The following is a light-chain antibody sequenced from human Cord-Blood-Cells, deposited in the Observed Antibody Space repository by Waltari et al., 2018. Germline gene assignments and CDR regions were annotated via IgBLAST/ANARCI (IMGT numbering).Light chain of an antibody. Sequence: SYELTQPPSVSVSPGQTASITCSGDKLGDKYACWYQQKPGQSPVLVIYQDSKRPSGIPERVSGSKSGNTATLPIGGTQAREDADYYCQAWDSSTVVFGGGTKLTVL. CDR3: QAWDSSTVV. CDR2: QDS. V-gene: IGLV3-1*01. J-gene: IGLJ2*01. CDR1: KLGDKY.